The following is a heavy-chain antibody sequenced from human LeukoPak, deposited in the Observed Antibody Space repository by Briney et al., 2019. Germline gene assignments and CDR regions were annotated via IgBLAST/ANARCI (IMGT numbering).Heavy chain of an antibody. CDR3: AREGQQPWYFDL. V-gene: IGHV4-31*03. Sequence: SQTLSLTCTVSGGSISSGGYYWSWIRQHPGKGLEWIGYIYYSGSTYYNPSLKSRVTISVDTSKNQFSLKLSSVTAADTAVYYCAREGQQPWYFDLWGRGTLVTVSS. J-gene: IGHJ2*01. CDR1: GGSISSGGYY. CDR2: IYYSGST. D-gene: IGHD6-13*01.